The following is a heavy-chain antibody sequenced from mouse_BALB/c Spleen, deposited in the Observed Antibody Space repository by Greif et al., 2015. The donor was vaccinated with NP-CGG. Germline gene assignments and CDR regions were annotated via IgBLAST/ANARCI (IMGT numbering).Heavy chain of an antibody. V-gene: IGHV2-5*01. CDR3: ATLAYYRYGYYAMDY. CDR1: GFSLTSYG. J-gene: IGHJ4*01. Sequence: VQLQESGPGLVQPSQSLSITCTVSGFSLTSYGVHWVRQSPGKGLEWLGVIWRGGSTDYNAAFMSRLSITKDNSKSXVFFKMNSLQADDTAMYYCATLAYYRYGYYAMDYWGQGTSVTVSS. CDR2: IWRGGST. D-gene: IGHD2-14*01.